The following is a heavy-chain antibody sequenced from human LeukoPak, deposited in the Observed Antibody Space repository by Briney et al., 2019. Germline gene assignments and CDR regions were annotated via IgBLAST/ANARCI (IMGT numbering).Heavy chain of an antibody. CDR3: ARDLYRIVVVPHYFDY. J-gene: IGHJ4*02. V-gene: IGHV3-7*01. D-gene: IGHD3-22*01. CDR2: IKQDGSEK. Sequence: PGGSLRVSCAASGFSFRNYAMAWVRQAPGKGLEWVANIKQDGSEKYYVDSVKGRFTISRDNAKNSLYLQMNSLRAEDTAVYYCARDLYRIVVVPHYFDYWGQGTLVTVSS. CDR1: GFSFRNYA.